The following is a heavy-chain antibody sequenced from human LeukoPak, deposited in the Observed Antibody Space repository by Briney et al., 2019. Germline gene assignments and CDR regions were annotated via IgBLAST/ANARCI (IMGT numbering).Heavy chain of an antibody. D-gene: IGHD6-19*01. CDR2: VSAYNGNT. J-gene: IGHJ3*02. CDR3: ARDPPSSGWYLGGNLDAFDI. Sequence: GASVKVSCKASGYTFTSYGISWVRQAPGQGLEWMGWVSAYNGNTNYAQKLQGRVTMTTDTSTSTAYMELRSLRSDDTAVYYCARDPPSSGWYLGGNLDAFDIWGQGTMVTVSS. V-gene: IGHV1-18*01. CDR1: GYTFTSYG.